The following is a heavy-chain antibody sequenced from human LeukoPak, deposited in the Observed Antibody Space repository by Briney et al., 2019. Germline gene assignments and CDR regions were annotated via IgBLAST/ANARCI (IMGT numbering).Heavy chain of an antibody. D-gene: IGHD4-17*01. CDR1: GFTFSSYG. Sequence: GGSLRLSCAASGFTFSSYGMHWVRQAPGKGLEWVAFIRYDGSNKYYADSVKGRFTISRDNSKNTLYLQMNSLRAEDTAVYYCAKDLEDYGDYDAFDFWGQGTMVTVSS. CDR3: AKDLEDYGDYDAFDF. V-gene: IGHV3-30*02. CDR2: IRYDGSNK. J-gene: IGHJ3*01.